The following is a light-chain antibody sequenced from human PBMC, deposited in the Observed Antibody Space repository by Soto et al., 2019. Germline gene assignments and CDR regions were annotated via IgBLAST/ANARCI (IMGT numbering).Light chain of an antibody. J-gene: IGKJ5*01. V-gene: IGKV1-16*02. CDR3: QQYKSYPLT. CDR2: AAS. Sequence: DLQMSQSLSSLSSSLGDRVTITCRASQGISNYLAWFQHKPGKAPKSLIYAASSLQSGDSSKFSGSGSGTDFTRANSSLQPEDFETYSCQQYKSYPLTFGQGSLLEI. CDR1: QGISNY.